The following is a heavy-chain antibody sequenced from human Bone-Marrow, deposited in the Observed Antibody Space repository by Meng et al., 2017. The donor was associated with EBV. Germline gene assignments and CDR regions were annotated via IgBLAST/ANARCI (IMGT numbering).Heavy chain of an antibody. J-gene: IGHJ5*02. CDR1: GDSVSSASYY. CDR3: ARVRATAAMYWFDP. Sequence: QVQLQESGPGLVKXXXXXSLTXTVSGDSVSSASYYWSWIRQSPGRGLEWIGYIYYSGTTNYNPSLNSRVTISIDTSKNQFSLKVSSVIAADTAIYYCARVRATAAMYWFDPWGQGTLVTVSS. V-gene: IGHV4-61*01. CDR2: IYYSGTT. D-gene: IGHD6-25*01.